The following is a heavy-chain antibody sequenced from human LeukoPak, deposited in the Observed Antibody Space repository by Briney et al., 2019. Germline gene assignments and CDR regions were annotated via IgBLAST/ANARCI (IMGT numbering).Heavy chain of an antibody. D-gene: IGHD3-10*02. CDR3: AELGITMIGGV. J-gene: IGHJ6*04. Sequence: GGSLRLSCAASGFTFSNYYMNWVRQAPGEGLEWLSYISSSGSTIYYADSVKGRFTISRDNAKNSLYLQMNSLRAEDTAVYYCAELGITMIGGVWGKGTTVTISS. V-gene: IGHV3-48*03. CDR1: GFTFSNYY. CDR2: ISSSGSTI.